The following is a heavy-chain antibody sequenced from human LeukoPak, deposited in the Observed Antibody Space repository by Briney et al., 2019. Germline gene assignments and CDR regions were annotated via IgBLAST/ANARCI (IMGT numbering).Heavy chain of an antibody. CDR1: GYTITSYD. J-gene: IGHJ3*02. CDR3: ARESTVAGAFDI. Sequence: ASVKVSCKASGYTITSYDINWVRQATGQGLEWMGWINPNSGGTNYAQKFQGWVTMTRDTSISTAYMELSRLRSDDTAVYYCARESTVAGAFDIWGQGTMVTVSS. D-gene: IGHD6-19*01. CDR2: INPNSGGT. V-gene: IGHV1-2*04.